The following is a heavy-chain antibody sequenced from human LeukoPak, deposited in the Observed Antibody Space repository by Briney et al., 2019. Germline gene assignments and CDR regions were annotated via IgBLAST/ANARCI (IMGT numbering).Heavy chain of an antibody. CDR2: IKPDGSET. D-gene: IGHD3-22*01. V-gene: IGHV3-7*01. Sequence: PGGSLRLSCVASGFTFSGYGMSWVRQAPGKGLEWVANIKPDGSETYYVDSVKGRFTMSRDNAKNSLFLQMNSLRAEDTAVYYCATDPLRYYDTSAYYSWGQGTLVTVSS. CDR3: ATDPLRYYDTSAYYS. CDR1: GFTFSGYG. J-gene: IGHJ4*02.